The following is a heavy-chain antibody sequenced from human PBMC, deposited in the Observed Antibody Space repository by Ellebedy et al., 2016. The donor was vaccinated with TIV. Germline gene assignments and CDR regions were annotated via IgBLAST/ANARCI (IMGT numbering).Heavy chain of an antibody. V-gene: IGHV3-21*01. CDR3: ARVGEYSFWSGLGY. J-gene: IGHJ4*02. Sequence: GESLKISCAASGFTFSSYSMNWVRQAPGKGLEWVSSISSSSDYIYYADSVKGRFTISRDNAKNSVSLQMNILSAEDTAVYYCARVGEYSFWSGLGYWGQGILVSVSS. CDR2: ISSSSDYI. CDR1: GFTFSSYS. D-gene: IGHD3-3*01.